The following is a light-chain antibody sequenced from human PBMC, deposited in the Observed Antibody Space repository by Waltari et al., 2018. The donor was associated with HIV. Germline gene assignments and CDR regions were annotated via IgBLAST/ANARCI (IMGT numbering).Light chain of an antibody. CDR2: WSS. J-gene: IGKJ3*01. V-gene: IGKV4-1*01. CDR3: QQYYSTPFT. CDR1: QSVLYSSNNKYY. Sequence: DIVMTQSPDSLAVSLGERATINCKSSQSVLYSSNNKYYLAWYQQKPGLPPKVLIYWSSARESGVPDRFSGSGSGTDFTLTISSLQAEDVAVYYCQQYYSTPFTFGPGTKVDIK.